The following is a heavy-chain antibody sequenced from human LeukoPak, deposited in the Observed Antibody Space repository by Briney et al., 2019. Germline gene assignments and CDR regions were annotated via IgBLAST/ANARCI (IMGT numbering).Heavy chain of an antibody. Sequence: PSETLSLTCTVSGGSISSSSYYWGWIRQPPGKGLEWIGSIYYSGSTYYNPSLKSRVTISVDTSKNQFSLKLSSVTAADTAVYYCAKTNSYGYSNFDYWGQGTLVTASS. J-gene: IGHJ4*02. V-gene: IGHV4-39*01. CDR1: GGSISSSSYY. D-gene: IGHD5-18*01. CDR2: IYYSGST. CDR3: AKTNSYGYSNFDY.